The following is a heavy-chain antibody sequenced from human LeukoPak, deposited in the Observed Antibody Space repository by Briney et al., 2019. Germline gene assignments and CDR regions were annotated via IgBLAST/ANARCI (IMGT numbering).Heavy chain of an antibody. CDR1: GRSFSGYY. J-gene: IGHJ4*02. V-gene: IGHV4-34*01. CDR2: INHSGST. D-gene: IGHD6-13*01. Sequence: PSETLSLTCAVYGRSFSGYYRSWIRQTPGKGLEWIGEINHSGSTTYNPSLKSRVTISVDTSKNQFSLKLSSVTAADTALYYCARVCWSHPAKYYFDYWGQGTLVTVSS. CDR3: ARVCWSHPAKYYFDY.